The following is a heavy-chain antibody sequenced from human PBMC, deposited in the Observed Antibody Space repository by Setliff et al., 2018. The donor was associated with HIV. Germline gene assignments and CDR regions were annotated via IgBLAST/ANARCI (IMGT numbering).Heavy chain of an antibody. CDR3: ARGDDSSGYYLHYFDY. CDR2: IYHRGST. Sequence: SETLSLTCAVSGYSISSGYYWGWIRQPPGKGLEWIGSIYHRGSTYYNPSLKSRVTTSVDTSKNQISLKLSSVTAADTAVYYCARGDDSSGYYLHYFDYWGQGTLVTVSS. V-gene: IGHV4-38-2*01. D-gene: IGHD3-22*01. CDR1: GYSISSGYY. J-gene: IGHJ4*02.